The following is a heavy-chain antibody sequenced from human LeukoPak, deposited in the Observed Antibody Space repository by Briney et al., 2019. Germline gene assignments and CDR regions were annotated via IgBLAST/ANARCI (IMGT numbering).Heavy chain of an antibody. D-gene: IGHD3-22*01. V-gene: IGHV3-53*01. CDR3: AREGSSGYYGIRVY. CDR2: LYRGGST. CDR1: GFTVSSNY. J-gene: IGHJ4*02. Sequence: PGGSLRLSCAASGFTVSSNYMNWVRQAPGKGLEWVSVLYRGGSTYYADSVKGRFTISRDNSKNTLYLQMNSLRAEDTAVYYCAREGSSGYYGIRVYWGQGTLVTVSS.